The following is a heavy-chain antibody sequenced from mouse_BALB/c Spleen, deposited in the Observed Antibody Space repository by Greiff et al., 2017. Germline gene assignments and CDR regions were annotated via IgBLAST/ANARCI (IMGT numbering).Heavy chain of an antibody. CDR3: ARRYDGYPFDY. V-gene: IGHV5-6*01. J-gene: IGHJ2*01. D-gene: IGHD2-3*01. CDR1: GFTFSSYG. Sequence: VQLKQSGGDLVKPGGSLKLSCAASGFTFSSYGMSWVRQTPDKRLEWVATISSGGSYTYYPDSVKGRFTISRDNAKNTLYLQMSSLKSEDTAMYYCARRYDGYPFDYWGQGTTLTVSS. CDR2: ISSGGSYT.